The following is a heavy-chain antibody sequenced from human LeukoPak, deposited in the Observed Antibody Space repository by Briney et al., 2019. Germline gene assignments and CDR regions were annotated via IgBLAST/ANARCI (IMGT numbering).Heavy chain of an antibody. V-gene: IGHV4-34*01. D-gene: IGHD1-1*01. J-gene: IGHJ4*02. CDR2: INHSGST. CDR1: GGSFSGYY. Sequence: KPSETLSHTCAVYGGSFSGYYWRWIRQPPGKGLEWIGEINHSGSTNYNPSLKSRVTISVDTSKNQLSLKMSSVTAADTAVYYCTITTGTTLGLMDYWGQGTLVTVSS. CDR3: TITTGTTLGLMDY.